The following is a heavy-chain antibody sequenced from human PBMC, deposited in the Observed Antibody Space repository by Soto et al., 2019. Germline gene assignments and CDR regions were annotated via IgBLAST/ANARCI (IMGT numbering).Heavy chain of an antibody. CDR1: GYSFTSYW. J-gene: IGHJ4*02. D-gene: IGHD2-2*01. CDR2: IYPGDSDT. V-gene: IGHV5-51*01. CDR3: ARRYCSSTSCYEWLDY. Sequence: PGESLKISCKGSGYSFTSYWIGWVRQMPGKGLEWMGIIYPGDSDTRYSPSFQGQVTISADKSISTAYLQWSSLKASDTAMYYCARRYCSSTSCYEWLDYWGQGTLVTVSS.